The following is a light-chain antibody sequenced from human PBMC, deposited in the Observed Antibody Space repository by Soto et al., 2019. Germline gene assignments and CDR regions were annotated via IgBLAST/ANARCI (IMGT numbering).Light chain of an antibody. J-gene: IGLJ3*02. CDR1: SGSIASNY. V-gene: IGLV6-57*04. CDR2: EGN. Sequence: NFMLTQPHSVSESPGKTVTISCTRSSGSIASNYVQWYQQRPGSAPTTVINEGNQRPSGVPDRFSGSIDSSSNSASLIISGLKIEDEAVYYCQSYDSTSWVFGGGTKPPS. CDR3: QSYDSTSWV.